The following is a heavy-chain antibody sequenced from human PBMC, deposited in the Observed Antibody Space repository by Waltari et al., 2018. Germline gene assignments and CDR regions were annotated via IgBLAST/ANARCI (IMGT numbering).Heavy chain of an antibody. J-gene: IGHJ3*02. D-gene: IGHD3-10*01. Sequence: EVQLVESGGGLVQPGGSLRLSCAASGFTVSTNYMSWVRQAPGKGLEWVSVIYSGGSTYYADSVKGRFTISRHNSKNTLYLQMNSLRAEDTAVYYCARDFGQDAFDIWGQGTMVTVSS. V-gene: IGHV3-53*04. CDR3: ARDFGQDAFDI. CDR1: GFTVSTNY. CDR2: IYSGGST.